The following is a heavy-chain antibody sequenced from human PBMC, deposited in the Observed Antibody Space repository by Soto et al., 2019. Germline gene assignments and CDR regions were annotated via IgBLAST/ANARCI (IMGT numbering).Heavy chain of an antibody. CDR2: IPYDGSNK. CDR1: GFTFSSYA. CDR3: ARDVLRFLESGRYYYYYYGMDV. V-gene: IGHV3-30-3*01. J-gene: IGHJ6*02. Sequence: GGSLRLSCAASGFTFSSYAMHWVRQAPGKGLEWVAVIPYDGSNKYYADSVKGRFTISRDNSKNTLYLQMNSLRAEDTAVYYCARDVLRFLESGRYYYYYYGMDVWGQGTTVTVSS. D-gene: IGHD3-3*01.